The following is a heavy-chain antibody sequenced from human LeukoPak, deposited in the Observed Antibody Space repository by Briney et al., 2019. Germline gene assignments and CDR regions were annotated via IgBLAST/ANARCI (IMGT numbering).Heavy chain of an antibody. D-gene: IGHD3-22*01. CDR2: IWFDGGTK. Sequence: GGSLRLSCAASGFIFSSYGMHWVRQAPGKGLEWVATIWFDGGTKYYADSVKGRFTISRDNSKNTLYLQMNSLRAEDTAVYYCARDQYYYDSSGYYHDYYYYGMDVWGQGTTVTVSS. J-gene: IGHJ6*02. V-gene: IGHV3-33*01. CDR1: GFIFSSYG. CDR3: ARDQYYYDSSGYYHDYYYYGMDV.